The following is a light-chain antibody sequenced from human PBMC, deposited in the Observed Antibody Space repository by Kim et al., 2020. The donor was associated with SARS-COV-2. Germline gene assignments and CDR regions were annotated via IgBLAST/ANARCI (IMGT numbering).Light chain of an antibody. J-gene: IGLJ2*01. V-gene: IGLV3-1*01. Sequence: SYELTQPPSVSVSPGQTASITCSGDKLGDKYACWYQQKPGQSPVLVIYQDSKRPSGIPARFSGSNSGNTATLTISGTQAMDEADYYCQAWDSSTASVVFGGGTQLTVL. CDR2: QDS. CDR3: QAWDSSTASVV. CDR1: KLGDKY.